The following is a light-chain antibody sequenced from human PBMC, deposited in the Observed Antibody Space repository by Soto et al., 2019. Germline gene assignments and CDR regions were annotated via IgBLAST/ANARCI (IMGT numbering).Light chain of an antibody. J-gene: IGLJ1*01. CDR2: SNN. V-gene: IGLV1-47*02. CDR3: VAWGDSLSGLV. CDR1: SANIGTNF. Sequence: QSVLTQPPSASGTPGQRVTISCSGRSANIGTNFVCWYQQLPGTAPKLLIYSNNQRPSGVPDRFSGSKSGTSASLAISGLRSEDEANYYCVAWGDSLSGLVFGTGTKVTVL.